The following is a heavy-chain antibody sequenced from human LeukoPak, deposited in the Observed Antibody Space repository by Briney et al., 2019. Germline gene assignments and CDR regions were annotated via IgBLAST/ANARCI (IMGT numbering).Heavy chain of an antibody. CDR1: GFTFSSYS. V-gene: IGHV3-48*01. D-gene: IGHD3-16*02. CDR3: ARAHHRRVYDYVWGSYPY. CDR2: ISSSSSTI. Sequence: GGSLRLSCAASGFTFSSYSMNWVRQAPGKGLEWVSYISSSSSTIYYADSVKGRFTISRDNAKNSLYLQMNSLRAEDTAVYYCARAHHRRVYDYVWGSYPYWGQGALVTVSS. J-gene: IGHJ4*02.